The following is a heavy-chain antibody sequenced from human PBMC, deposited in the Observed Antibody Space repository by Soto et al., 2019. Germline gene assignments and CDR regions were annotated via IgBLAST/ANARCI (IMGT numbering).Heavy chain of an antibody. V-gene: IGHV1-18*01. CDR2: ISAYNGNT. D-gene: IGHD2-2*01. CDR1: GYTFTSYG. Sequence: ASVKVSCKASGYTFTSYGISWVRQAPGQGLEWMGWISAYNGNTNYAQKLQGRVTMTTDTSTSTAYMELRSLRSDDTAVYYCARDLNSGYVVPGWFDPWGQGTLVTVSS. J-gene: IGHJ5*02. CDR3: ARDLNSGYVVPGWFDP.